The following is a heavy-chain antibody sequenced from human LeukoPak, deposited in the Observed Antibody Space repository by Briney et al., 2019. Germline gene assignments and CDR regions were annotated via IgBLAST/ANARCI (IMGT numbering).Heavy chain of an antibody. V-gene: IGHV1-18*01. CDR3: ARDREGGSYYDAELGY. CDR1: GYTFTSYG. CDR2: ISAYNGNT. Sequence: ASAKVSCKASGYTFTSYGISWVRQAPGQGLEWMGWISAYNGNTNYAQKLQGRVTMTTDTSTSTAYMELRSLRPDDTAVYYCARDREGGSYYDAELGYWGQGTLVTVSS. D-gene: IGHD1-26*01. J-gene: IGHJ4*02.